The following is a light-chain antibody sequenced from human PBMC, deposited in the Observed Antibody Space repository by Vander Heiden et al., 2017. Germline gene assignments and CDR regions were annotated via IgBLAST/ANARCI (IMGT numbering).Light chain of an antibody. CDR3: QQYNSYSWT. V-gene: IGKV1-5*03. CDR1: QSISGW. J-gene: IGKJ1*01. Sequence: DIQMTQSPSTLSASVGDRVTITCRASQSISGWLASYQQKPGKAPKLLIYKASSLESGVPSRFSGSGSGTEFTLTISSLQPDDFATYYCQQYNSYSWTFGQGTKVEIK. CDR2: KAS.